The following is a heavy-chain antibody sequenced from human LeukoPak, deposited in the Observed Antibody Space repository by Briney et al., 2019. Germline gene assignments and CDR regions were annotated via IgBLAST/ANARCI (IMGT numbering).Heavy chain of an antibody. D-gene: IGHD3-22*01. CDR1: GFTFSSYA. Sequence: QPGRSLRLSCAASGFTFSSYAMHWVRQAPGKGLEYVSAISSNGGSTYYANSVKGRFTISRDNSKNTLYLQMGSLRAEDMAVYYCARGVNYYDSSGYYLNWFDPWGQGTLVTVSS. CDR2: ISSNGGST. V-gene: IGHV3-64*01. J-gene: IGHJ5*02. CDR3: ARGVNYYDSSGYYLNWFDP.